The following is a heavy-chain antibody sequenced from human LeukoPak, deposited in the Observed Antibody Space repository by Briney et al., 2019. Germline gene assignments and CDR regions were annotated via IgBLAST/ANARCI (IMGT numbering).Heavy chain of an antibody. CDR3: AKSRYSSSWYLVDY. D-gene: IGHD6-13*01. CDR1: GFTFSSYG. J-gene: IGHJ4*02. CDR2: IRYDGSNK. V-gene: IGHV3-30*02. Sequence: GGSLRLSCAASGFTFSSYGMHWVRQAPGKGLEGVAFIRYDGSNKYYADSVKGRFTISRDNSKHTLYLQMNSLRAEDTAVYYCAKSRYSSSWYLVDYWGQGTLVTVSS.